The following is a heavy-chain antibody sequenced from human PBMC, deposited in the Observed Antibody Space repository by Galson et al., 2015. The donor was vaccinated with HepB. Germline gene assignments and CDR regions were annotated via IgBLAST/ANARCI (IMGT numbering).Heavy chain of an antibody. Sequence: SVKVSCKASGGTFSSYAISWVRQAPGQGLEWMGGIIPIFGTANYAQKFQGRVTITADESTSTAYMELSSLRSEDTAVYYCARAATGAAAGTIFYHYMDVWGKGTTVTVSS. CDR3: ARAATGAAAGTIFYHYMDV. CDR1: GGTFSSYA. J-gene: IGHJ6*03. D-gene: IGHD6-13*01. V-gene: IGHV1-69*13. CDR2: IIPIFGTA.